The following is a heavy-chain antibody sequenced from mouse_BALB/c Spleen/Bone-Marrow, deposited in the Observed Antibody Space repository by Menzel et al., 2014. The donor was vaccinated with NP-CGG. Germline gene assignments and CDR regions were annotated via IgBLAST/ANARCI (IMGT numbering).Heavy chain of an antibody. CDR1: GFTFTDYY. CDR2: IRNKANGHTT. J-gene: IGHJ2*01. Sequence: VQLKESGGGLVQPGGSLRLSCATSGFTFTDYYMNWVRQPPGKALEWLGFIRNKANGHTTEYSASVKSRFTISRDNSQNILYLQMNTLRADDSATYYCARDKGRVFFDYWGQGTTLTVSS. CDR3: ARDKGRVFFDY. V-gene: IGHV7-3*02.